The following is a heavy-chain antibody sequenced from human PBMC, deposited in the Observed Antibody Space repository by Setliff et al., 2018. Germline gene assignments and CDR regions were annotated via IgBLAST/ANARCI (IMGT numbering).Heavy chain of an antibody. CDR3: ARVYGASVWGNYPVDY. V-gene: IGHV3-21*04. CDR2: ISSSSSYI. D-gene: IGHD3-16*02. CDR1: GFTFSSYS. J-gene: IGHJ4*02. Sequence: GGSLRLSCAASGFTFSSYSMNWVRQAPGKGLEWVSSISSSSSYIYYADSVKGRFTISRDNAKNSLYLQMNSLRAEDTAVYYCARVYGASVWGNYPVDYWGQGTLVTVSS.